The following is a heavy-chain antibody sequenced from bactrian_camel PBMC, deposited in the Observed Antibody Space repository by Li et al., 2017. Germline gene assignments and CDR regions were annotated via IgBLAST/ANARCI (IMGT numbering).Heavy chain of an antibody. J-gene: IGHJ4*01. D-gene: IGHD6*01. Sequence: VQLVESGGGSVQAGESLRLSCAASGFTFMFSDMTWVRQAPGKELEWVSGINSRSLTTYADSVKGRFTISQDNAKNILYLQMNNLKPEDTAVYYCAADGLYGGNWARSLVCAEGTQGTQVTVS. V-gene: IGHV3S40*01. CDR2: INSRSLT. CDR1: GFTFMFSD.